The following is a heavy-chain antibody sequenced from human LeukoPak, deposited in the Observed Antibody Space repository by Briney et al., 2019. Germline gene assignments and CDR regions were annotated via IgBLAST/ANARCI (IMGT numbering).Heavy chain of an antibody. Sequence: GESLKISCKGSGYSFTSYWIGWVRQMPGKGLEWMGIIYPGDSDTRCSPSFQGQVTISADKSISTAYLQWSSLKASDTAMYYCARGYCSGGSCSRYYYYYGMDVWGQGTTVTVSS. D-gene: IGHD2-15*01. CDR2: IYPGDSDT. V-gene: IGHV5-51*01. J-gene: IGHJ6*02. CDR3: ARGYCSGGSCSRYYYYYGMDV. CDR1: GYSFTSYW.